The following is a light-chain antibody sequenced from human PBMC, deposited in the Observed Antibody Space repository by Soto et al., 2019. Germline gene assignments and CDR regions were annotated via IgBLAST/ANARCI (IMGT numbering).Light chain of an antibody. J-gene: IGKJ4*01. CDR2: DVS. CDR1: QIVTSF. CDR3: QQRSNWPLT. Sequence: EIVLTQSPVTLSLSPGYRATLSCRASQIVTSFLAWYQQKPGQAPRLLIYDVSIRATGIPARFSGSGSGTDFTLTISSLEPEDFAVYYCQQRSNWPLTFGGGTKVEIK. V-gene: IGKV3-11*01.